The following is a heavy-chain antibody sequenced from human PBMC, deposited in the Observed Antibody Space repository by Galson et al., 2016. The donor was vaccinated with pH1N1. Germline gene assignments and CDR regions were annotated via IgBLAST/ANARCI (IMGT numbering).Heavy chain of an antibody. CDR2: IKEDGGEE. V-gene: IGHV3-7*01. J-gene: IGHJ4*02. D-gene: IGHD4/OR15-4a*01. CDR1: GFRFGNYW. Sequence: SLRLSCAASGFRFGNYWMSWARQAPGKGLECVANIKEDGGEEYYVDSMKGRFTISRDNAKNSLYLQMNSLRTEDTAVYYCVRAVGAVEAFWGQGTLVTVSS. CDR3: VRAVGAVEAF.